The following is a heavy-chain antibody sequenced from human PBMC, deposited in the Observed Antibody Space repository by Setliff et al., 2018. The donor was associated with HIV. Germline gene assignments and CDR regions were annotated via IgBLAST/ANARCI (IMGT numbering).Heavy chain of an antibody. J-gene: IGHJ4*02. D-gene: IGHD4-17*01. V-gene: IGHV4-38-2*02. CDR3: ARYSTLTTNFDY. Sequence: SETLSLTCSVSGYSLSSASYWGWIRQSPEKGLEWIGSISLSGSTYYNPSLQSRVTISIDMSKNHFSLNLKSVTAADTAVYYCARYSTLTTNFDYWGQGTLVTVSS. CDR1: GYSLSSASY. CDR2: ISLSGST.